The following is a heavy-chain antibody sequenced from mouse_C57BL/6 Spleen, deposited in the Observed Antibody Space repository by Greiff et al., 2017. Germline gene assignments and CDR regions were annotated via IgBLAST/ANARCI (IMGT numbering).Heavy chain of an antibody. CDR2: IYPGDGDT. CDR3: ASQYTGYFDV. CDR1: GYAFSSSW. V-gene: IGHV1-82*01. Sequence: VQLVESGPELVKPGASVKISCKASGYAFSSSWMNWVKQRPGKGLEWIGRIYPGDGDTNYNGKFKGKATLTADKTSSTAYMQLSSLTSEDSAVYFCASQYTGYFDVWGTGTTVTVSS. D-gene: IGHD5-1*01. J-gene: IGHJ1*03.